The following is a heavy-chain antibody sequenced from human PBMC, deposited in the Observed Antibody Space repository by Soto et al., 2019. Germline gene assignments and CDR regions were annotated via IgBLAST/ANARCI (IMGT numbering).Heavy chain of an antibody. CDR1: GGSVRAPDW. J-gene: IGHJ5*01. Sequence: QVHLQESGPGLVAPSGTLSLTCTLSGGSVRAPDWWNWVRQSPAKGLEWIAEVHISGHSNYNPSLRSRVSVSIDSSKNQFYLTFNSVTDADTAIYYCARVRQGCSANNCYFDPWGQGTQVTISS. V-gene: IGHV4-4*02. CDR2: VHISGHS. D-gene: IGHD1-1*01. CDR3: ARVRQGCSANNCYFDP.